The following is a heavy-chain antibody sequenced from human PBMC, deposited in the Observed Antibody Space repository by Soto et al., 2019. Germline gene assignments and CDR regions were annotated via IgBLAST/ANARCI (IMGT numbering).Heavy chain of an antibody. D-gene: IGHD1-1*01. Sequence: EASVKVSCKTSGFTFNVYGIPWVREAPGQGLEWVGGLIPIYDAPYYAQKFQGRVTISADKSTTTVHLELSSLKSDDTAVYFCARVREPHRDHYGLDGWGQGTTVTVSS. CDR2: LIPIYDAP. CDR3: ARVREPHRDHYGLDG. CDR1: GFTFNVYG. J-gene: IGHJ6*02. V-gene: IGHV1-69*06.